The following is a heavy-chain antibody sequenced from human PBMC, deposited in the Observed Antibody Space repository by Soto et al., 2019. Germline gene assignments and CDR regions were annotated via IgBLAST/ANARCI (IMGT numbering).Heavy chain of an antibody. V-gene: IGHV3-30-3*01. J-gene: IGHJ6*02. CDR1: GFTFSSYA. CDR3: ARDRGRGYYYYGMDV. D-gene: IGHD3-10*01. CDR2: ISYDGSNK. Sequence: PGGSLRLYCAASGFTFSSYAMHWVRQAPGKGLEWVAVISYDGSNKYYADSVKGRFTISRDNSKNTLYLQMNSLRAEDTAVYYCARDRGRGYYYYGMDVWGQGTTVTVSS.